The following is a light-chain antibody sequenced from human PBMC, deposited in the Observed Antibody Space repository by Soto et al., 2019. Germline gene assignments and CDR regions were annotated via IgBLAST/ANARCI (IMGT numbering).Light chain of an antibody. Sequence: QSVLTQPASVSGSPGQSITISCTGTSSDIGAYNYVSWLQQHPGKAPKLMVYDVSDRPSGVSNRFSGSKSVNTASLTISGLQAEDEADYYCASYTTSTTRYLFGAGTKAPS. V-gene: IGLV2-14*01. CDR3: ASYTTSTTRYL. CDR2: DVS. J-gene: IGLJ1*01. CDR1: SSDIGAYNY.